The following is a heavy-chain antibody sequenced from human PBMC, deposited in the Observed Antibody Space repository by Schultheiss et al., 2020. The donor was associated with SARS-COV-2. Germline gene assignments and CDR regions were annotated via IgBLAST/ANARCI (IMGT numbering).Heavy chain of an antibody. CDR3: ARDLGGGHDY. CDR2: ISYDGSNK. V-gene: IGHV3-30*12. Sequence: GESLKISCAASGFTFSSYGMHWVRQAPGKGLEWVAVISYDGSNKYYADSVKGRFTISRDNAKNSLYLQMNSLRAGDTAVYYCARDLGGGHDYWGQGTLVTVSS. CDR1: GFTFSSYG. J-gene: IGHJ4*02. D-gene: IGHD4-23*01.